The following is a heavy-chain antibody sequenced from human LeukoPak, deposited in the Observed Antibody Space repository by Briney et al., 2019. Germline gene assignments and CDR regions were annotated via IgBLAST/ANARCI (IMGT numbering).Heavy chain of an antibody. Sequence: PSETLSLTCTVSGGSISSYYWSWIRQPAGKGLEWIGRIYTSESTNYNPSLKSRVTMSVDTSKNQFSLKLSSVTAADTAVYYCARESHKVPISKGLFDPWGQGTLVTVSS. J-gene: IGHJ5*02. CDR3: ARESHKVPISKGLFDP. V-gene: IGHV4-4*07. CDR2: IYTSEST. CDR1: GGSISSYY. D-gene: IGHD3-9*01.